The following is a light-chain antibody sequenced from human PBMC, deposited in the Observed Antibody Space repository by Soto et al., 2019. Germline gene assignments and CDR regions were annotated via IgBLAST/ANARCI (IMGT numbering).Light chain of an antibody. CDR2: AAA. Sequence: EIVKTQSPAALFVSLGERVTLSCRASQSVGKNLAWYQQRPGQGPRLLIFAAADRATDIPVRFSGSGSGTDFTLTISSLQSEDSAIYYCQQYNNWPPWTFGRGTKV. CDR1: QSVGKN. V-gene: IGKV3-15*01. CDR3: QQYNNWPPWT. J-gene: IGKJ1*01.